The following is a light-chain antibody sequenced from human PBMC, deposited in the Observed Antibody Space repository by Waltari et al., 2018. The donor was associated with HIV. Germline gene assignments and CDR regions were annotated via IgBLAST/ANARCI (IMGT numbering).Light chain of an antibody. CDR3: NSRDTIGHWF. J-gene: IGLJ3*02. Sequence: SSELAQDPAVSVALGQTVRITCQGDSVRTYYASWYQQKPGQAPVLVFYDRNNRPSGIPDRFSCSASGDTASLTITGAQAEDEADYYCNSRDTIGHWFFGGGTKVTVL. V-gene: IGLV3-19*01. CDR2: DRN. CDR1: SVRTYY.